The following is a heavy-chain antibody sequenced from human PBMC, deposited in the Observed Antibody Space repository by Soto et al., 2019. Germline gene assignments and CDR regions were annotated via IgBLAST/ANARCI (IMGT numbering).Heavy chain of an antibody. D-gene: IGHD1-26*01. CDR1: GFTLSSYG. V-gene: IGHV3-30*18. Sequence: GGSLRLSCAASGFTLSSYGMHWVRQAPGKGLEWVAVISYDGSNKYYADSVKGRFTISRDNSKNTLYLQMNSLRAGDTAVYYCAKAAGATHYYYYGMDVWGQGTTVTVSS. CDR2: ISYDGSNK. CDR3: AKAAGATHYYYYGMDV. J-gene: IGHJ6*02.